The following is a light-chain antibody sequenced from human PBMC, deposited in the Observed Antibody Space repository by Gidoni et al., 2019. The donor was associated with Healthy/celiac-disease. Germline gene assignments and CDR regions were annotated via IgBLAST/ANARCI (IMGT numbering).Light chain of an antibody. J-gene: IGLJ3*02. CDR2: GNS. CDR1: SSNIGAGYD. Sequence: QSVLTQPPSVSGAPGQRVTISCTGSSSNIGAGYDLHWYQQLPGTAPKLFIYGNSNRPSGVPDRFSGSKSGTSASLAITGLQAEDEADYYCQSYDSILSGSVFGGGTKLTVL. V-gene: IGLV1-40*01. CDR3: QSYDSILSGSV.